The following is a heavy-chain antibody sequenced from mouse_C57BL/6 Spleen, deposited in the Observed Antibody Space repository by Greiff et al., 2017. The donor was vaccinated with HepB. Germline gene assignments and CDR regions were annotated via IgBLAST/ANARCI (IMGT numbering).Heavy chain of an antibody. CDR1: GYAFSSSW. CDR2: IYPGDGDT. V-gene: IGHV1-82*01. CDR3: ARSPHAMDY. J-gene: IGHJ4*01. Sequence: QVQLKESGPELVKPGASVKISCKASGYAFSSSWMNWVKQRPGKGLEWIGRIYPGDGDTNYNGKFKGKATLTADKSSSTAYMQLSSLTSEDSAVYFCARSPHAMDYWGQGTSVTVSS.